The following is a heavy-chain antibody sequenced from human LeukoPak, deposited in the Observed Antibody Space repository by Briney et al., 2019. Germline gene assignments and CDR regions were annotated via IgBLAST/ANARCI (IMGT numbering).Heavy chain of an antibody. D-gene: IGHD2-15*01. V-gene: IGHV4-34*01. J-gene: IGHJ4*02. Sequence: SETLSLTCAVYGGSFSGYYRSWIRQPPGKGLEWIGEINHSGSTNYNPSLKSRVTISVDRSKNQFSLKLSSVTAADTAVYYCARDSCSGGSCYFDYWGQGTLVTVSS. CDR3: ARDSCSGGSCYFDY. CDR1: GGSFSGYY. CDR2: INHSGST.